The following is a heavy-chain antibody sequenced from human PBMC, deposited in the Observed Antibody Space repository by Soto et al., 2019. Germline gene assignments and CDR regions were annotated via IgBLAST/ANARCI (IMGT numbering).Heavy chain of an antibody. CDR1: GFTFSSYG. J-gene: IGHJ3*02. CDR3: AKDGAGIAAAPAFDI. D-gene: IGHD6-13*01. Sequence: PGGSLRLSCAASGFTFSSYGMHWVRQAPGKGLEWVAVISYDGSNKYYADSVKGRFTISRDNSKNTLYLQMNSLRAEDTAVYYCAKDGAGIAAAPAFDIWGQGTMVTVSS. CDR2: ISYDGSNK. V-gene: IGHV3-30*18.